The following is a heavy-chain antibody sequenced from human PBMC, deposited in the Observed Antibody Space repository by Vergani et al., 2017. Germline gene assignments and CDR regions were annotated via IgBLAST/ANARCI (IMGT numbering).Heavy chain of an antibody. D-gene: IGHD3-10*01. J-gene: IGHJ4*02. CDR2: AYTGNT. CDR1: GYTFTSYG. CDR3: ARDRSRYYGSGSYFPFDY. Sequence: QVQLVQSGAEVKQPGASVKVSCKASGYTFTSYGISAYTGNTNYAQKLQGRVTMTTETSTSTAYMELSILRSDDTAVYYCARDRSRYYGSGSYFPFDYWGQGTLVTVSS. V-gene: IGHV1-18*01.